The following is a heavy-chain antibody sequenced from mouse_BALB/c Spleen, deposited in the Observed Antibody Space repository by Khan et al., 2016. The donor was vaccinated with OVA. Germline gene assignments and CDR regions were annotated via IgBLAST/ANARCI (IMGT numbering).Heavy chain of an antibody. D-gene: IGHD2-4*01. V-gene: IGHV2-6-1*01. J-gene: IGHJ4*01. Sequence: QVTLKESGPGLVAPSQSLSITCTISGFSLTNYGVHWVRQPPGKGLEWLGVIWTDGSTTYNSALKSRLTITKDNSKSQVSLKMNSLQTDDTAIYFCARQPYYHYNVMDYWGQGTSVTVSS. CDR3: ARQPYYHYNVMDY. CDR2: IWTDGST. CDR1: GFSLTNYG.